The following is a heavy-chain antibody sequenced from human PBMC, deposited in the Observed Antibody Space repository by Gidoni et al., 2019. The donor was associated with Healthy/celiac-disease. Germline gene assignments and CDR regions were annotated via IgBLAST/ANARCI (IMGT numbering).Heavy chain of an antibody. CDR3: ARSNPYYYYGMDV. CDR2: IYTSGST. CDR1: GGSISSGSYY. Sequence: QVQLQESGPGLVKPSQTLSLTCTVPGGSISSGSYYWSWIRQPAGKGLEWIGRIYTSGSTNYNPSLKSRVTILVDTSKNQFSLKLSSVTAADTAVYYCARSNPYYYYGMDVWGQGTTVTVSS. J-gene: IGHJ6*02. D-gene: IGHD4-4*01. V-gene: IGHV4-61*02.